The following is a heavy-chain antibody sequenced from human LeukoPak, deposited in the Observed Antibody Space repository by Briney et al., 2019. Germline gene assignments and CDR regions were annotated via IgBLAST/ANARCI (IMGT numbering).Heavy chain of an antibody. Sequence: PSETLSLTCTVSGGSISSYYWSWIRQPAGKGLEWIGRIYTSGSTNYNPSLKSRVTMLVDTSKNQFSLKLSSVTAADTAVYYCAREPYGSGSYPYYYYYMDVWGKGTTVTVSS. V-gene: IGHV4-4*07. D-gene: IGHD3-10*01. CDR1: GGSISSYY. CDR3: AREPYGSGSYPYYYYYMDV. J-gene: IGHJ6*03. CDR2: IYTSGST.